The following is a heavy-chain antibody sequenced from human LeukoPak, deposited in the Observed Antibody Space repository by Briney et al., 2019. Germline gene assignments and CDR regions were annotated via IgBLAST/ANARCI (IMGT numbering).Heavy chain of an antibody. CDR1: GFTFGDYA. J-gene: IGHJ4*02. CDR3: NRWVRGSYSNY. Sequence: GGSLRLSCATSGFTFGDYAITWVRQAPGKGLEWVGFVRGKPSSGTTEYAASVKGRFTISRDDSKSVAYLQMDSLKTEDTAVYYCNRWVRGSYSNYWGQGTLVTVSS. CDR2: VRGKPSSGTT. V-gene: IGHV3-49*04. D-gene: IGHD1-26*01.